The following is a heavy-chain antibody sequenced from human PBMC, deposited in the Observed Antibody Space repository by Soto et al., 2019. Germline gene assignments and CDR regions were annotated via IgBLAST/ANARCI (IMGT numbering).Heavy chain of an antibody. CDR1: GFSLRTSGVG. D-gene: IGHD2-15*01. V-gene: IGHV2-5*02. CDR2: IYWDDDK. Sequence: QITLKESGPTLVKPTQTLTLTCTFSGFSLRTSGVGVGWIRQPPGKALEWLALIYWDDDKRYRPSLKSRLTITRDTSKHQVVLTMTNMDPVDTATYFCAHRGGSCYDYWGQGTLVTVSS. CDR3: AHRGGSCYDY. J-gene: IGHJ4*02.